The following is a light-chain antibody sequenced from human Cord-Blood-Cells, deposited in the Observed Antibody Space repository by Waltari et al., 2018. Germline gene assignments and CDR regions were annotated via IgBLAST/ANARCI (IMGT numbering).Light chain of an antibody. CDR3: SSYTSSSTV. CDR1: ASDVGGYNY. V-gene: IGLV2-14*01. J-gene: IGLJ3*02. CDR2: VVS. Sequence: QSALTQPASVPGSPGASRTIARTGTASDVGGYNYVSWYQQHQGKAPKLMIYVVSNRPSGVSTRFSGSKSGNTASLTSSGLQAEDEADYYCSSYTSSSTVFGGGTKLTVL.